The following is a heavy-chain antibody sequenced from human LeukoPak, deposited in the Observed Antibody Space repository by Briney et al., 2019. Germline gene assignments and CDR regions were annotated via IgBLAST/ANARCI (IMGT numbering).Heavy chain of an antibody. CDR2: IRNDGRNK. J-gene: IGHJ4*02. CDR1: GFTFSKYG. D-gene: IGHD5-18*01. Sequence: GGSLRLSCAASGFTFSKYGMYWVRQAPGKGLEWVAFIRNDGRNKYYTDSVKGRFTISRDNSKNTLYLQMNSLRAEDTAVYYCAKDTATVSFDYWGQGTLVTVSS. V-gene: IGHV3-30*02. CDR3: AKDTATVSFDY.